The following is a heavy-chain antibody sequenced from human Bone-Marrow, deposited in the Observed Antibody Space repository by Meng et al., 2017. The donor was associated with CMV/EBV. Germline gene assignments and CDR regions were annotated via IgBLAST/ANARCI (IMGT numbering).Heavy chain of an antibody. CDR2: ISGSGGST. CDR1: GFTFSSYA. V-gene: IGHV3-23*01. CDR3: ARDGLGADGQPDY. D-gene: IGHD1-26*01. Sequence: GESLKISCAASGFTFSSYAMSWVRQAPGKGLEWVSAISGSGGSTYYADSVKGRFTISRDNAKNSLYLQMNSLRAEDTAVYYCARDGLGADGQPDYWGQGTLVTVSS. J-gene: IGHJ4*02.